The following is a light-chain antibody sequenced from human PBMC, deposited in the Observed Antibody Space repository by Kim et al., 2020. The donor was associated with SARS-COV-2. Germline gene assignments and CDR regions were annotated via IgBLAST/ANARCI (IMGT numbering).Light chain of an antibody. CDR2: DAS. Sequence: EIVLTQSPATLSLSPGERATLSCRASQSISNHLAWYQQKPGQAPRLFIYDASNRAPGIPARFSGSGSGTDFTLTISSLEPEDFAVYYCQQRTDWPITFGQGTRLEIK. V-gene: IGKV3-11*01. CDR1: QSISNH. CDR3: QQRTDWPIT. J-gene: IGKJ5*01.